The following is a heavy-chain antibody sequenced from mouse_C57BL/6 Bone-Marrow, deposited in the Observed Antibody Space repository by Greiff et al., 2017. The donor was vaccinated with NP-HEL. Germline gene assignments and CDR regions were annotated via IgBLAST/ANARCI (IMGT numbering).Heavy chain of an antibody. Sequence: EVQLQQSGTVLARPGASVKMSCKTSGYTFTSYWMHWVKQRPGQGLEWIGAIYPGNSDTSYNQKFKGKANLTAVTSASTAYMELSILTNEDSAVYYCTRRSLYYSNYGWYFDDWGQGTTLTVSS. CDR2: IYPGNSDT. CDR1: GYTFTSYW. J-gene: IGHJ2*01. CDR3: TRRSLYYSNYGWYFDD. V-gene: IGHV1-5*01. D-gene: IGHD2-5*01.